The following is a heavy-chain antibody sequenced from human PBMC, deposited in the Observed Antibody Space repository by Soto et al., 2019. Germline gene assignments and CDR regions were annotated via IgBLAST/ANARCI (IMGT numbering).Heavy chain of an antibody. J-gene: IGHJ5*02. CDR3: ASWYSSSSVGFDP. V-gene: IGHV1-69*13. D-gene: IGHD6-6*01. CDR1: GGTFSSYA. Sequence: SVKVSCKASGGTFSSYAISWVQQAPGQGLEWMGGIIPIFGTANYAQKFQGRVTITADESTSTAYMELSSLRSEDTAVYYCASWYSSSSVGFDPWGQGTLVTVSS. CDR2: IIPIFGTA.